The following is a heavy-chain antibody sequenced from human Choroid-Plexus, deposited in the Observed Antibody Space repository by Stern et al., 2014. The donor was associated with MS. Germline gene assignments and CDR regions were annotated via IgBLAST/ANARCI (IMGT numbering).Heavy chain of an antibody. V-gene: IGHV3-30*18. Sequence: QVQLVESGGGVVQPGRPLRLSCVASGFTFGSCAMQWVRQAPGKGLEGVAGVSYDGSNKYYADSVKGRFTISRDNSQNTLYMQMSSLRPEDTAVYYCAKDRQYLTYFFDHWGQGSLVTVSS. CDR3: AKDRQYLTYFFDH. CDR2: VSYDGSNK. CDR1: GFTFGSCA. J-gene: IGHJ5*02. D-gene: IGHD2/OR15-2a*01.